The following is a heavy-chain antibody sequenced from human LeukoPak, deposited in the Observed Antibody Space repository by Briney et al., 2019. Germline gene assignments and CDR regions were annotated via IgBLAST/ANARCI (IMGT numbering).Heavy chain of an antibody. J-gene: IGHJ4*02. Sequence: PSGTLTLNCAAYGFTFSSYGMHWVRQAPGKGLEWVGVISYDGSYKDYADSVKGRFTISRDNSKNTPYLQMNSLRAEDTAVYYCERSAEMPTYFDYWGQGTQVTVSS. CDR3: ERSAEMPTYFDY. V-gene: IGHV3-30*03. D-gene: IGHD5-24*01. CDR2: ISYDGSYK. CDR1: GFTFSSYG.